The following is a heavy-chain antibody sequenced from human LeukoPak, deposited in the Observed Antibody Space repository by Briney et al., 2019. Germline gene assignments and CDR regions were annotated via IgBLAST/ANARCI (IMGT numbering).Heavy chain of an antibody. V-gene: IGHV3-74*01. J-gene: IGHJ4*02. CDR1: GFTFSRYW. Sequence: GGSLRLSCAASGFTFSRYWMHWVRQAPGKGLVWVSRINSDGSSTSYADSVKGRFTISRDNAKNTLYLQMNSLRAEDKAVYYCVRDVPRGYSASSGLFDYWGQGILVTVSS. CDR3: VRDVPRGYSASSGLFDY. D-gene: IGHD3-22*01. CDR2: INSDGSST.